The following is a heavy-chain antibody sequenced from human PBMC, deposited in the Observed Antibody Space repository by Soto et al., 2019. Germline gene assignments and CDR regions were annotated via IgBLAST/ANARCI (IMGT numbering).Heavy chain of an antibody. CDR1: GFSLSSSGVG. D-gene: IGHD2-15*01. CDR3: ARPVVASMTSYFDS. V-gene: IGHV2-5*02. J-gene: IGHJ4*02. CDR2: IYWDDDK. Sequence: QITLKESGPTLVKPTQTLTLTCTFSGFSLSSSGVGVGWIRQPPGKALEWLTFIYWDDDKRYSPSLKSRLTITKDTSKNQVVLTLTNMDPVDTATYDWARPVVASMTSYFDSWGQGTLLTVSS.